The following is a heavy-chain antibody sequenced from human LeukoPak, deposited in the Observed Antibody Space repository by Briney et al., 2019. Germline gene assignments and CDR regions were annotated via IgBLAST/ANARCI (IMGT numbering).Heavy chain of an antibody. V-gene: IGHV4-4*07. CDR3: ARDDGYSYGTDAFDI. D-gene: IGHD5-18*01. CDR1: GGSIMSYY. J-gene: IGHJ3*02. Sequence: SETLSLTCTVSGGSIMSYYWSWIRQPAGQGLEWIGRIYTSGSTNYNPSLKSRVTMSVDTSKNQFSLKLSSVTAADTAVYYCARDDGYSYGTDAFDIWGQGTMVTVSS. CDR2: IYTSGST.